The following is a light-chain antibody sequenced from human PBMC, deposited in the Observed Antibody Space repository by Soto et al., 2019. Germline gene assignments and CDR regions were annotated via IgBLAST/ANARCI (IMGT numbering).Light chain of an antibody. J-gene: IGLJ3*02. Sequence: QSALTQPPSASGSPGQSVTISCTGTSSDVGGYNYVSWYQQHPGKAPKLMIYEVSKRPSGVPDRFSGSKSGTSATLGITGLQTGDEADYYCGTWDVSLSGEVFGGGTQLTVL. CDR2: EVS. V-gene: IGLV2-8*01. CDR3: GTWDVSLSGEV. CDR1: SSDVGGYNY.